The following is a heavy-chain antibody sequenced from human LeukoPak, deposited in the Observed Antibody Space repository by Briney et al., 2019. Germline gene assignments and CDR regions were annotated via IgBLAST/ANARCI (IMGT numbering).Heavy chain of an antibody. D-gene: IGHD6-13*01. V-gene: IGHV4-4*07. Sequence: PSETLSLTCTVSGGSISSYYWSWIRQPAGKGLEWIGRIYTSGSTNYNPSLKSRVTMSVDTSKNQFSLKLSSVTAADTAVYYCARTGRGIAAAGTTHYYYMDVWGKGTTVTVSS. CDR2: IYTSGST. CDR3: ARTGRGIAAAGTTHYYYMDV. J-gene: IGHJ6*03. CDR1: GGSISSYY.